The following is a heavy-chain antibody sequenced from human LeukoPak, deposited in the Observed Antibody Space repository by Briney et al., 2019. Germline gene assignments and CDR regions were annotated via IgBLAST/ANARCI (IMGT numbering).Heavy chain of an antibody. CDR3: ARDIGDYGDYGDAFDI. Sequence: SQTLSLTCAVSGGSISSGGSSWSWIRQPPGKGLEWIGYIFHSGSTYYNLSLKSRVTISVDKSKNQFSLRLSSVTAADTAVYYCARDIGDYGDYGDAFDIWGQGTMVTVSS. V-gene: IGHV4-30-2*01. D-gene: IGHD4-17*01. CDR1: GGSISSGGSS. CDR2: IFHSGST. J-gene: IGHJ3*02.